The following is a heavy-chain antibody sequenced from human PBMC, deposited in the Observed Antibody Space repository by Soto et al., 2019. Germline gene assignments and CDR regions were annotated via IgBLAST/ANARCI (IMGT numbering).Heavy chain of an antibody. J-gene: IGHJ4*02. CDR2: IDWDEDK. Sequence: SGPTLVNPTQTLTLTCTFSGFSLSTSGMCVSWIRQPPGKALEWLALIDWDEDKYYSTSLKTRLTISKDTSKNQVLLTMINMDPVDTATYYWARMITEPQGYYFDYWGRGTLVTVSS. D-gene: IGHD3-10*01. CDR3: ARMITEPQGYYFDY. V-gene: IGHV2-70*01. CDR1: GFSLSTSGMC.